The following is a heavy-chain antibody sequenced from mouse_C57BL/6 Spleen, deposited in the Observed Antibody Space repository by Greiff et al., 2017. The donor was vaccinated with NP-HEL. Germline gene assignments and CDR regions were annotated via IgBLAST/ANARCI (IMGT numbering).Heavy chain of an antibody. V-gene: IGHV1-59*01. CDR3: ARGRYDYDAGYFVN. Sequence: QVQLQQSGAELVRPGTSVKLSCKASGYTFPSYWMHWVKQRPGQGLEWIGVIDPSDSYTNYNQKFKGKATLTVDTSSSTAYMQLSRLTSEASAVYYSARGRYDYDAGYFVNSGESTPLTVSS. CDR2: IDPSDSYT. CDR1: GYTFPSYW. J-gene: IGHJ2*01. D-gene: IGHD2-4*01.